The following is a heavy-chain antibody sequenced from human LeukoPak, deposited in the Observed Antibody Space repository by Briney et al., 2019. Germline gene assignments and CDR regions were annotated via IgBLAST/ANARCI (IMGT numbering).Heavy chain of an antibody. CDR1: GFTFSSYA. V-gene: IGHV3-21*01. CDR3: ARDPLPLYYYDSSGYYNAFDI. Sequence: GGSLRLSCAASGFTFSSYAMSWVRQAPGKGLEWVSAISSSSSYIYYADSVKGRFTISRDNAKNSLYLQMNSLRAEDTAVYYCARDPLPLYYYDSSGYYNAFDIWGQGTMVTVSS. CDR2: ISSSSSYI. J-gene: IGHJ3*02. D-gene: IGHD3-22*01.